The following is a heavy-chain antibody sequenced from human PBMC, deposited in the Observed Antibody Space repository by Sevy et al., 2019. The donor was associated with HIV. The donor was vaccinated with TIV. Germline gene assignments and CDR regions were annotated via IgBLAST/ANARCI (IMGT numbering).Heavy chain of an antibody. V-gene: IGHV1-2*06. CDR1: GYTFTDYF. J-gene: IGHJ3*02. D-gene: IGHD2-21*02. CDR3: ARDPMPTTVVTPNAFDI. Sequence: ASVKVSCKASGYTFTDYFIHWMRHAPGQGLEWMGRINPNSGHTNYDQKFEGGDTMTRDTSISTAYMDLSRLRSDDTAFYYCARDPMPTTVVTPNAFDIWGQGTMVTVSS. CDR2: INPNSGHT.